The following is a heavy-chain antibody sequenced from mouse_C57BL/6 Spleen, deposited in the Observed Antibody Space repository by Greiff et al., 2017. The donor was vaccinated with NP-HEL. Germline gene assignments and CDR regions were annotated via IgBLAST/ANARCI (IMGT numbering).Heavy chain of an antibody. V-gene: IGHV14-4*01. D-gene: IGHD3-2*02. Sequence: EVQLQQSGAELVRPGASVKLSCTASGFNIKDDYMHWVKQRPEQGLEWIGWIDPENGDTEYASKFQGKATITADTSSNTAYLQLSILTSEDTAVYYCTLDSSGYFDYWGQGTTLTVSS. J-gene: IGHJ2*01. CDR2: IDPENGDT. CDR1: GFNIKDDY. CDR3: TLDSSGYFDY.